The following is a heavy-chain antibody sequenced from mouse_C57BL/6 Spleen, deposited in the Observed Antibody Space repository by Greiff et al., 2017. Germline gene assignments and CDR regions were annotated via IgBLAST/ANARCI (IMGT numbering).Heavy chain of an antibody. J-gene: IGHJ4*01. CDR3: ARDYDYSYAMDY. V-gene: IGHV1-76*01. CDR2: IYPGSGNT. CDR1: GYTFTDYY. Sequence: QVQLQQSGAELVRPGASVKLSCKASGYTFTDYYINWVKQRPGQGLEWIATIYPGSGNTYYNEKFKGKATLTAEKSSSTAYMQLSSLTSEDSAVYFCARDYDYSYAMDYWGQGTSVTVSS. D-gene: IGHD2-4*01.